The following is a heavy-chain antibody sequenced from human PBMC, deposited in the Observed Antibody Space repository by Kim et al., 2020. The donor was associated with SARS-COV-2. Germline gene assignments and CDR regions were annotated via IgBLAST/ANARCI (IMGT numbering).Heavy chain of an antibody. J-gene: IGHJ2*01. CDR3: ARDHREWLQYTANWYFDI. V-gene: IGHV4-59*01. CDR1: GGSISSYY. Sequence: SETLSLTCTVSGGSISSYYWSWIRQPPGKGLEWIGYIYYSGSTNYNPSLKSRVTISVDTSKNQFSLKLSSVTAADTAVYYCARDHREWLQYTANWYFDIWGRSTLVTVSA. D-gene: IGHD3-3*01. CDR2: IYYSGST.